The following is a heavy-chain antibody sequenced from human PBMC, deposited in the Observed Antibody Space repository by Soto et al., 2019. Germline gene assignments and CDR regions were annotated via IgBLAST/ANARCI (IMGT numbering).Heavy chain of an antibody. J-gene: IGHJ6*02. Sequence: EVQLVESGGGLVKPGGSLRLSGAASGFTFSSYSMNWVRQAPGKGLEWVSAISSSSSYIYYAYSVKGRFTISRDNAKNAMYLQMNSLRAEDAAVSYCASDSPRSSSWFKSYYYYGMDVWGQGSTVTVAS. CDR1: GFTFSSYS. V-gene: IGHV3-21*01. CDR2: ISSSSSYI. CDR3: ASDSPRSSSWFKSYYYYGMDV. D-gene: IGHD6-13*01.